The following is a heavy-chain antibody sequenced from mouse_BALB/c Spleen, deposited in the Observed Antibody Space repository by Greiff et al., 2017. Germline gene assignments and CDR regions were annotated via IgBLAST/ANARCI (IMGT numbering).Heavy chain of an antibody. CDR3: ARSVSLRCGAMDY. D-gene: IGHD2-1*01. J-gene: IGHJ4*01. V-gene: IGHV3-1*02. CDR2: IHYSGST. CDR1: GDSITSGYS. Sequence: EVQLVESGPSLVKPSQTLSLTCSVTGDSITSGYSWHWIRQFPGNKLEWMGYIHYSGSTNYNPSLKSRISITRDTSKNQFFLQLNSVTTEDTATYYCARSVSLRCGAMDYWGQGTSVTVSS.